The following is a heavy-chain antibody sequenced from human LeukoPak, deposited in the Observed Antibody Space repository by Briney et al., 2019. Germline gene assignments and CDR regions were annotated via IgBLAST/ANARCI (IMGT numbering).Heavy chain of an antibody. CDR2: ISGSGGST. CDR1: GFTFSSYA. V-gene: IGHV3-23*01. J-gene: IGHJ4*02. Sequence: GGSLRLSCAASGFTFSSYAMSWVRQAPGKGLEWVSAISGSGGSTYYADSVKGRFTISRDNSKNTLYLQMNSLRAEDTAVYYCAKAPTYYYGSGTHFDYWGQGTLVTVSS. D-gene: IGHD3-10*01. CDR3: AKAPTYYYGSGTHFDY.